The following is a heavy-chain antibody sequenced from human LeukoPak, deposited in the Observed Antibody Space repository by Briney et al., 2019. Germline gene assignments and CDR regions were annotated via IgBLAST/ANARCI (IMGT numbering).Heavy chain of an antibody. D-gene: IGHD3-10*01. J-gene: IGHJ4*02. CDR1: GFTFSSYS. CDR3: ARDESLVRGAAFDY. Sequence: PGGSLRLSCAASGFTFSSYSMNWVRQAPGKGLEWVSYISSSSNYINYADSVKGRFTISRDNAENSLYLQMNSLRAEDTAVYYCARDESLVRGAAFDYWGQGTLVTVSS. V-gene: IGHV3-21*01. CDR2: ISSSSNYI.